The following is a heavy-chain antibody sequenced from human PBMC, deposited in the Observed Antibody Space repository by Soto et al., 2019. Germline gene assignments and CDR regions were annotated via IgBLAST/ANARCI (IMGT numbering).Heavy chain of an antibody. CDR2: IGGYNANT. Sequence: ASVKVSCKASGYTFTRYGISWVRQAPGQGLEWMGWIGGYNANTNYAENLQDRVTMTTDTSTNTAYMELRSLRSDDTAMYYCARVGIFGVVVPLLDSWGQGTLVTVSS. D-gene: IGHD3-3*01. CDR3: ARVGIFGVVVPLLDS. V-gene: IGHV1-18*04. J-gene: IGHJ4*02. CDR1: GYTFTRYG.